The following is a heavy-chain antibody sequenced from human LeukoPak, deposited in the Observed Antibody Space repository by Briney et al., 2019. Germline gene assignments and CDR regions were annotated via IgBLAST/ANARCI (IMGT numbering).Heavy chain of an antibody. D-gene: IGHD5-12*01. V-gene: IGHV3-30*18. CDR1: GFTFSTYG. CDR2: ISYAGTNK. J-gene: IGHJ6*02. CDR3: AKAYGGYESHYYYYYGMDV. Sequence: GGSLRLSCEASGFTFSTYGMHWVRQAPDKGLEWVAVISYAGTNKYYADSVKGRFTISRDNSKNTLYLQMNSLRAEDTAVYYCAKAYGGYESHYYYYYGMDVWGQGTTVTVSS.